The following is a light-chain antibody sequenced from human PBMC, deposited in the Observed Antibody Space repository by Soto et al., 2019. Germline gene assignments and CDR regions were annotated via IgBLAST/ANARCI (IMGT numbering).Light chain of an antibody. J-gene: IGKJ3*01. CDR1: QSISSY. CDR3: QQSYSTPHFT. CDR2: AAS. Sequence: DIQMTQSPSSLSASVGDRVTITCRASQSISSYLNWYQQKPGKAPKLLIYAASSLQSGVPSRFSGSGSGTHFTLTISSLQPEDFVTYYCQQSYSTPHFTFGPGTKVDIK. V-gene: IGKV1-39*01.